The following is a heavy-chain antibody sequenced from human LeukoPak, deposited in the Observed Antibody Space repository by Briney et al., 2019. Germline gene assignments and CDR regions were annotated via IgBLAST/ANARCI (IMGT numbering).Heavy chain of an antibody. V-gene: IGHV1-2*02. J-gene: IGHJ4*02. CDR2: INPNSGGT. CDR1: GYTFTGHY. CDR3: ARGYCSGGSCYLVY. Sequence: ASVKVSCKASGYTFTGHYMHWVRQAPGQGLEWMGWINPNSGGTNYAQKFQGRVTMTRDTSISTAYMELSRLRSDDTAVYYCARGYCSGGSCYLVYWGQGTLVTVSS. D-gene: IGHD2-15*01.